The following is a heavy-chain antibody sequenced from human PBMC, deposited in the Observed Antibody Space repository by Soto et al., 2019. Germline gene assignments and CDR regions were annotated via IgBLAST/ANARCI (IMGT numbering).Heavy chain of an antibody. CDR3: ARGRGCSTGCPNFDY. J-gene: IGHJ4*02. CDR1: GFTFSSYW. V-gene: IGHV3-7*01. D-gene: IGHD2-2*01. CDR2: IKQDGSEK. Sequence: EVQLVESGGGLVQPGGSLRLSCAASGFTFSSYWMSWVRQAPGKGLEWVANIKQDGSEKYYVDSVKGRFTISRDNAKNTLYLQMNSLRAEDTAVYYCARGRGCSTGCPNFDYWGQGTLGTVSS.